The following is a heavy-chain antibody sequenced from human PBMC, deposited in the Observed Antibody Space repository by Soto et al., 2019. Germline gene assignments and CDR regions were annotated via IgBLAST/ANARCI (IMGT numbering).Heavy chain of an antibody. J-gene: IGHJ4*02. CDR3: AKFKSDYYASSGHLDY. CDR1: GFTFSSYA. CDR2: ISGSGGST. V-gene: IGHV3-23*01. D-gene: IGHD3-22*01. Sequence: GGSLRLSCAASGFTFSSYAMSWVRQAPGKGLEWVSAISGSGGSTYYADSVKGRFTISRDNSKNTLYLQMNSLRAEDTAVYYCAKFKSDYYASSGHLDYWGQGTLVTVSS.